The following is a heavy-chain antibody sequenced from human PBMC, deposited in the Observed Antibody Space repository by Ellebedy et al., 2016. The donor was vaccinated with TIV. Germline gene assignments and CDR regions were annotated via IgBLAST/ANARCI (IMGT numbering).Heavy chain of an antibody. CDR3: TTELCSSGCFPGIY. CDR2: IKTTTGGGAT. V-gene: IGHV3-15*07. CDR1: GFIFSNAW. D-gene: IGHD2-15*01. J-gene: IGHJ4*02. Sequence: GESLKISCAASGFIFSNAWVNWVRQAPGKGLEWVGRIKTTTGGGATDYAAPVTGRFIISRDDSKNTLYRQMNSLKTEDTAVYYCTTELCSSGCFPGIYWGQGTLVTVSS.